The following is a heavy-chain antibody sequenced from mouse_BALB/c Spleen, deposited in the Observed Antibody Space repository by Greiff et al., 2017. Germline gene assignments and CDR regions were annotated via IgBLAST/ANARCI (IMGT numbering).Heavy chain of an antibody. Sequence: EVKLQQSGAELVKPGASVKLSCTASGFNIKDTYMHWVKQRPEQGLEWIGRIDPANGNTKYDPKFQGKATITADTSSNTAYLQLSSLTSEDTAVYYCARFYYGNYAMDYWGQGTSVTVSS. J-gene: IGHJ4*01. CDR1: GFNIKDTY. D-gene: IGHD2-1*01. CDR2: IDPANGNT. V-gene: IGHV14-3*02. CDR3: ARFYYGNYAMDY.